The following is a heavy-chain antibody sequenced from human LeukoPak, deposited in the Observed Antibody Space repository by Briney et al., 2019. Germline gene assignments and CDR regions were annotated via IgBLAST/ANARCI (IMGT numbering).Heavy chain of an antibody. J-gene: IGHJ4*02. Sequence: PSETLSLTCTVSGGSISSYYWSWIRQPPGKGLEWIGYIYYSGSTNYNPSLKSRVTISVDTSKNQFSLKLSSVTAADTAVYYCARAVGSGSYSNGFDYWGQGTLVTVSS. D-gene: IGHD3-10*01. CDR1: GGSISSYY. CDR3: ARAVGSGSYSNGFDY. V-gene: IGHV4-59*01. CDR2: IYYSGST.